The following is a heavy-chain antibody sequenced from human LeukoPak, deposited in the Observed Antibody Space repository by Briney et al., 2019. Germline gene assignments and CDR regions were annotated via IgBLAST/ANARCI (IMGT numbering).Heavy chain of an antibody. D-gene: IGHD6-13*01. Sequence: SETLSLTCTVSGGSISSYYWGWIRQPPGKGLEWIGSIYYSGSTYYNPSLKSRVTISVDTSKNQFSLKLSSVTAADTAVYYCARHKIAAAGRENWFDPWGQGTLVTVSS. CDR3: ARHKIAAAGRENWFDP. CDR1: GGSISSYY. CDR2: IYYSGST. V-gene: IGHV4-39*01. J-gene: IGHJ5*02.